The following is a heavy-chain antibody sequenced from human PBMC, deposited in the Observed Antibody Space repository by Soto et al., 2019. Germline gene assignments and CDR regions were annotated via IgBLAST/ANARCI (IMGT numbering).Heavy chain of an antibody. V-gene: IGHV3-21*01. CDR1: GFTFSSYS. J-gene: IGHJ4*02. Sequence: GGSLRLSCAASGFTFSSYSMNWVRQAPGKGLEWVSSISSSSSYIYYADSVKGRFTISRDNAKNSLYLQMNSLRAEDTAVYYCASEHDCGDNYFDYWGQGTLVTVSS. CDR2: ISSSSSYI. CDR3: ASEHDCGDNYFDY. D-gene: IGHD4-17*01.